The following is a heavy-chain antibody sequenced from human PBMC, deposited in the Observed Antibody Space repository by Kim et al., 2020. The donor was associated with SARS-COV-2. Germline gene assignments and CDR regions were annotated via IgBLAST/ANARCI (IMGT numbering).Heavy chain of an antibody. J-gene: IGHJ4*02. CDR2: ISYDGSNK. CDR1: GFTFSSYG. Sequence: GGSLRLSCAASGFTFSSYGMHWVRQAPGKGLEWVAVISYDGSNKYYADSVKGRFTISRDNSKNTLYLQMNSLRAEDTAVYYCAKGHKRDFWSGPSDYWGQGTLVTVSS. V-gene: IGHV3-30*18. CDR3: AKGHKRDFWSGPSDY. D-gene: IGHD3-3*01.